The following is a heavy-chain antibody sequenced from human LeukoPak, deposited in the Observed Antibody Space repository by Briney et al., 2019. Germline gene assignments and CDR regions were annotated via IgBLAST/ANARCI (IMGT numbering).Heavy chain of an antibody. V-gene: IGHV4-39*07. J-gene: IGHJ3*02. CDR3: ARAVITGYAFDI. CDR2: IYYSGST. CDR1: GGSISSSSYY. D-gene: IGHD3-16*01. Sequence: PSETLSLTCTVSGGSISSSSYYWGWIRQPPGKGLEWIGSIYYSGSTYYNPSLKSRVTISVDTSKNQFSLKLSSVTAADTAVYYCARAVITGYAFDIWGQGTMVTVSS.